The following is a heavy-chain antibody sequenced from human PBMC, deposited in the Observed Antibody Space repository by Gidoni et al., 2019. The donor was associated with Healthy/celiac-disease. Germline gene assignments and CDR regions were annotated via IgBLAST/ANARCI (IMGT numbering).Heavy chain of an antibody. J-gene: IGHJ4*02. V-gene: IGHV3-21*01. CDR1: GFTFSSYS. Sequence: EVQLVESGGGLVKPGGSLRLSCAASGFTFSSYSMNWVRQAPGKGLEWVASISSSSSYIYYADSVKGRFTISRDNAKNSLYLQMNSLRAEDTAVYYCARVPGYSGYGVNRWGQGTLVTVSS. CDR3: ARVPGYSGYGVNR. D-gene: IGHD5-12*01. CDR2: ISSSSSYI.